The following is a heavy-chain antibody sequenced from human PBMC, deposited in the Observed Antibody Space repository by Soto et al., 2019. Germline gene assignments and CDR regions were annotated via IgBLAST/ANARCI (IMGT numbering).Heavy chain of an antibody. Sequence: QVQLQESGPGLVKPSETLSLTCSVSGDSISSYYWSWIRQPAGKGLEWIGRIYTSEHTNYNPSLKSRVTMSVDTSKNQFSLKLSSVTAADTAVYYCSREYTKTVDGPTPYYFDYWGQGTLVTVSS. D-gene: IGHD6-19*01. J-gene: IGHJ4*02. CDR3: SREYTKTVDGPTPYYFDY. V-gene: IGHV4-4*07. CDR1: GDSISSYY. CDR2: IYTSEHT.